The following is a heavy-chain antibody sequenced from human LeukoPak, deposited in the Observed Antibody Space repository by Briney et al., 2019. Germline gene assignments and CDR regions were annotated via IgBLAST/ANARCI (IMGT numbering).Heavy chain of an antibody. D-gene: IGHD5-18*01. J-gene: IGHJ4*02. CDR1: GYTFTSYD. CDR3: ARGQLWANPNDY. Sequence: ASVKVSCKASGYTFTSYDINWVRQATEQGLEWMGWMNPNSGNTGYAQKFQGRVTMTRDTSTSTVYMELSSLRSEDTAVYYCARGQLWANPNDYWGQGTLVTVSS. V-gene: IGHV1-8*01. CDR2: MNPNSGNT.